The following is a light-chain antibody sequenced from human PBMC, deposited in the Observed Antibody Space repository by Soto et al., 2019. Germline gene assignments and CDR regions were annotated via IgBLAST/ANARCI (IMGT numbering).Light chain of an antibody. J-gene: IGLJ2*01. Sequence: QSVLTQPASVSGSPGQSITISCTATSSDLSDYNYVSWYQQHPGKAPKLIIYEVSNRPLGASNRFSGSNSGNTASLTISGLQAEDEADYYCSSYTRSSVVFGGGPKVTVL. CDR2: EVS. CDR3: SSYTRSSVV. V-gene: IGLV2-14*01. CDR1: SSDLSDYNY.